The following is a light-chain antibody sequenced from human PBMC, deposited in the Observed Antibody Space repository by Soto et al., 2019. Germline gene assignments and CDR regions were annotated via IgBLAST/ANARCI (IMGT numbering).Light chain of an antibody. CDR1: QGIGNG. J-gene: IGKJ5*01. Sequence: DIQMTQSPSSLAASVGDRVTITCRASQGIGNGLSWFQQKPGKAPKRLFYAASTLHSGLPSRFSGGGSGTEFPLTISSLQPEDFATYYCQQHNDYPITFGQGTRLEIK. CDR3: QQHNDYPIT. V-gene: IGKV1-17*01. CDR2: AAS.